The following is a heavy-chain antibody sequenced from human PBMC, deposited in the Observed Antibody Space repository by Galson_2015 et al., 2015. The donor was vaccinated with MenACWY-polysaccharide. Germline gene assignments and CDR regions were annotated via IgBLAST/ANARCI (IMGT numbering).Heavy chain of an antibody. CDR1: GFTFTTYY. CDR3: ARGDSSGFYYVNQ. J-gene: IGHJ4*02. CDR2: INPSGGST. D-gene: IGHD3-22*01. V-gene: IGHV1-46*01. Sequence: SVKVSCKASGFTFTTYYMQWVRQAPGQGPEWMGIINPSGGSTTYARRFQGRVTMTRDTSTSTVYMELSSLRSEDTAVYYCARGDSSGFYYVNQWGQGTPVTVSS.